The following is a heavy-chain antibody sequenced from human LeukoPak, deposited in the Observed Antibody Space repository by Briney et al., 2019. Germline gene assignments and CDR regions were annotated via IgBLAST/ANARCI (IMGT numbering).Heavy chain of an antibody. J-gene: IGHJ4*02. Sequence: SDTLSLTCAVSVGSFSGYHWNWLRQAPGKGLEWIGEINDRGITNYNPSLKSRLTISIDTSKKQFSLKLRSVTAADSAVYYCARDPTTVVNRPYYFDDWGQGTLVTVSS. CDR2: INDRGIT. CDR1: VGSFSGYH. D-gene: IGHD4-23*01. V-gene: IGHV4-34*01. CDR3: ARDPTTVVNRPYYFDD.